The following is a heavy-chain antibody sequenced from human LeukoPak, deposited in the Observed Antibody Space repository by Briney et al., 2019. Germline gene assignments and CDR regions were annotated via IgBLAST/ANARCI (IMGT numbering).Heavy chain of an antibody. Sequence: GGSLRLSCAASGFTFSTYGMSWVRQAPGKGLEWVSVISGSGGSTYYADSVKGRFTISRDNSKNTLYLQMNSLRAEDTAVYYCAKSLYYTAYDILTGYRYWGQGTLVTVSS. V-gene: IGHV3-23*01. CDR3: AKSLYYTAYDILTGYRY. CDR1: GFTFSTYG. CDR2: ISGSGGST. J-gene: IGHJ4*02. D-gene: IGHD3-9*01.